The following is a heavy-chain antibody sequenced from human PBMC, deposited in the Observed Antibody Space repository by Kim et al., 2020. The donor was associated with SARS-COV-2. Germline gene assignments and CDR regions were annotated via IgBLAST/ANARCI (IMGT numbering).Heavy chain of an antibody. CDR2: ISGGGGDT. CDR3: AKEGVSLVRGFYGMDV. V-gene: IGHV3-23*01. D-gene: IGHD3-10*01. CDR1: GFTFSKYA. Sequence: GGSLRLSCAASGFTFSKYAMSWVRQAPGKGLEWVSAISGGGGDTFYADSVKGRFTISRDNSKNTLFLQMNSLRAEDTAVYFCAKEGVSLVRGFYGMDVWGQGTTVTVSS. J-gene: IGHJ6*02.